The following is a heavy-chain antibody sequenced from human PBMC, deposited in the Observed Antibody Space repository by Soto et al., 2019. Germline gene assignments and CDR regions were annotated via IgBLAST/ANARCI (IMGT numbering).Heavy chain of an antibody. CDR2: ISSSSSYI. CDR3: ARDQRSGTSED. CDR1: GFTFSSYS. J-gene: IGHJ4*02. D-gene: IGHD3-10*01. Sequence: GGSLRLSCAASGFTFSSYSMNWVRQAPGKGLEWVSSISSSSSYIYYADSVKGRFTISRDNAKNSLYLQMNSLRAEDTAVYYCARDQRSGTSEDWGQGTLVTVSS. V-gene: IGHV3-21*01.